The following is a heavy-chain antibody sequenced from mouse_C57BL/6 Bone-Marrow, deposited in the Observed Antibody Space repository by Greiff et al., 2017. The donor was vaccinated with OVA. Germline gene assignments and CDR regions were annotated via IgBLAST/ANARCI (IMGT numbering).Heavy chain of an antibody. Sequence: LQESGAELARPGASVKLSCKASGYTFTSYGISWVKQRTGQGLEWIGEIYPRSGNTYYNEKFKGKATLTADKSSSTAYMELRSLTSEDSAVYFCARYDYTWFAYWGQGTLVTVSA. D-gene: IGHD2-4*01. CDR3: ARYDYTWFAY. CDR2: IYPRSGNT. CDR1: GYTFTSYG. J-gene: IGHJ3*01. V-gene: IGHV1-81*01.